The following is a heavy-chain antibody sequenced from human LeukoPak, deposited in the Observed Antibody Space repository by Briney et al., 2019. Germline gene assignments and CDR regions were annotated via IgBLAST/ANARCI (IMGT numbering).Heavy chain of an antibody. D-gene: IGHD4-17*01. CDR2: IRYDGSNK. CDR1: GFTFSSYG. J-gene: IGHJ5*02. Sequence: GGSLRLSCAASGFTFSSYGMHWVRQAPGKGLEWVAFIRYDGSNKYYADSVKGRFTISRDNSKNTLYLHVNSLRPEDTAVYYCARGTVSDAVWFDPWGQGTLVTVSS. V-gene: IGHV3-30*02. CDR3: ARGTVSDAVWFDP.